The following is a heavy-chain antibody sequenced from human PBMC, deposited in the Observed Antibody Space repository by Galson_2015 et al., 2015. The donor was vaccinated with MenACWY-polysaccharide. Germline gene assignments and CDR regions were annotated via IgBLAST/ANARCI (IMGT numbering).Heavy chain of an antibody. CDR3: AKERTTVDI. J-gene: IGHJ3*02. CDR1: GFTFSSYG. V-gene: IGHV3-23*01. D-gene: IGHD4-17*01. CDR2: ISGRGGST. Sequence: SLRLSCAASGFTFSSYGMSWVRQAPGKGLEWVSGISGRGGSTYYADSMKGRFTISRDNSKNTLYLQMNSLRADDTAVYYCAKERTTVDIWGQGTMVTVSS.